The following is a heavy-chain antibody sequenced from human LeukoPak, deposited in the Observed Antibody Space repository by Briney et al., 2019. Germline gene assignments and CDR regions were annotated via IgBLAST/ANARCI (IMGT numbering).Heavy chain of an antibody. CDR2: INHSGST. V-gene: IGHV4-34*01. J-gene: IGHJ4*02. D-gene: IGHD3-9*01. Sequence: SETLSLTCAAYGGSFSGYYWSWIRQPPGKGLEWIGEINHSGSTNYNPSLKSRVTISVDTSKNQFSLKLSSVTAADTAVYYCARDYDILTGYNAFDYWGQGTLVTVSS. CDR1: GGSFSGYY. CDR3: ARDYDILTGYNAFDY.